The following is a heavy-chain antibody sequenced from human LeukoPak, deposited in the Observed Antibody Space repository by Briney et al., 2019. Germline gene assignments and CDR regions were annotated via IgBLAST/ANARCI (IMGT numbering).Heavy chain of an antibody. Sequence: RPGGSLRLSCAASGFTFSDYYMSWIRQAPGKGLEWVSYISSSGSTIYYADSVKGRFTISRDNAKNSLYLQMNSLRAEDTAVYYCARGAYCGGDCLRGGYFDYWGQGTLVIVSS. J-gene: IGHJ4*02. CDR3: ARGAYCGGDCLRGGYFDY. CDR2: ISSSGSTI. V-gene: IGHV3-11*01. D-gene: IGHD2-21*02. CDR1: GFTFSDYY.